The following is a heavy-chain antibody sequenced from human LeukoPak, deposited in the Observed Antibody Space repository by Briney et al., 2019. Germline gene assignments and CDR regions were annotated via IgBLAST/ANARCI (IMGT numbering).Heavy chain of an antibody. CDR3: ARSITMIVVVIRGRGYYFDY. CDR2: ISGSGGST. J-gene: IGHJ4*02. Sequence: GGSLRLSCAASGFTFSSSAMSWVRQAPGKGLEWVSAISGSGGSTYYADSVKGRFTISRDNSKNTLYLQMNSLRAEDTAVYYCARSITMIVVVIRGRGYYFDYWGQGTLVTVSS. CDR1: GFTFSSSA. V-gene: IGHV3-23*01. D-gene: IGHD3-22*01.